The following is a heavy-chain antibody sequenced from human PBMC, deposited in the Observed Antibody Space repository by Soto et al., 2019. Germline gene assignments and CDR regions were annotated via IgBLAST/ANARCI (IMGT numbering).Heavy chain of an antibody. CDR1: GGSVTSSSYH. CDR2: IYYSGST. D-gene: IGHD3-16*02. Sequence: SETLSLTCTVSGGSVTSSSYHWSWIRQPPGKGLEYIGYIYYSGSTNYNPSLKGRVTISVDTSKSKFTLTLSAATAADTAVYYCARLSRTVNYWGPGTLVTVSS. CDR3: ARLSRTVNY. V-gene: IGHV4-61*01. J-gene: IGHJ4*02.